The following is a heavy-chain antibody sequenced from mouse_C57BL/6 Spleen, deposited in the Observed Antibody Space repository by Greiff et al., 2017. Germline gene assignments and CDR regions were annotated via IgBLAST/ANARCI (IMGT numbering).Heavy chain of an antibody. CDR3: ARYDSTSDYAMDY. D-gene: IGHD2-4*01. CDR1: GYTFTSYW. V-gene: IGHV1-53*01. CDR2: INPSNGGT. J-gene: IGHJ4*01. Sequence: VQLQQPGTELVKPGASVKLSCKASGYTFTSYWMHWVKQRPGQGLEWIGNINPSNGGTNYNEKFKSKATLTVDKSSSTAYMQLSSLTSEDSAVYYCARYDSTSDYAMDYWGQGTSVTVAS.